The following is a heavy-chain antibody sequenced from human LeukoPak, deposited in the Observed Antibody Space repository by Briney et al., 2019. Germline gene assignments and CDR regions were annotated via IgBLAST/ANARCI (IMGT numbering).Heavy chain of an antibody. D-gene: IGHD2-15*01. CDR3: AKEIVVVVAATARQREYGMDV. CDR1: GFTFDDYA. V-gene: IGHV3-43*02. Sequence: GGSLRLSCAASGFTFDDYAMHWVRQAPGKGLEWASLISGDGGSTYYADSVKGRFTISRDNSKNSLYLQMNSLRTEDTALYYCAKEIVVVVAATARQREYGMDVWGQGTTVTVSS. J-gene: IGHJ6*02. CDR2: ISGDGGST.